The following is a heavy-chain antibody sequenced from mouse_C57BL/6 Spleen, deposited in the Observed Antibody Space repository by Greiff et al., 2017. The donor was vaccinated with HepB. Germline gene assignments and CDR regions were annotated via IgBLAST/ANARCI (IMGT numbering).Heavy chain of an antibody. D-gene: IGHD6-1*01. CDR3: AITNRRNFDY. Sequence: VQLQQSGPELVKPGASVKISCKASGYSFTSYYIHWVKQRPGQGLEWIGWIYPGSGNTKYNEKFKGKATLTADTSSSTAYMQLSSLTSEDSAVYYCAITNRRNFDYWGKGTTLTVSS. V-gene: IGHV1-66*01. CDR1: GYSFTSYY. J-gene: IGHJ2*01. CDR2: IYPGSGNT.